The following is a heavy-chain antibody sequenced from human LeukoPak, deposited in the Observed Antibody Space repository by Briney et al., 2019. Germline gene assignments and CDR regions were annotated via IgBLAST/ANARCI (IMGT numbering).Heavy chain of an antibody. Sequence: PGGSLRLSCAASGFTFSSYGMHWVRQAPGKGPEWVAVIWYDGSNKYYADSVKGRFTISRDNSKNTLYLQMNSLRAEDTAVYYCARAYSSSWYYHFDCWGQGTLVTVSS. CDR1: GFTFSSYG. CDR3: ARAYSSSWYYHFDC. V-gene: IGHV3-33*01. D-gene: IGHD6-13*01. CDR2: IWYDGSNK. J-gene: IGHJ4*02.